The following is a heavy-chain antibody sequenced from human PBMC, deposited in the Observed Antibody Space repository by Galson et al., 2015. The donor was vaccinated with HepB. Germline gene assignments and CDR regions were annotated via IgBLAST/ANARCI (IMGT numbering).Heavy chain of an antibody. V-gene: IGHV1-46*01. CDR3: AFLGGYSGSYDGFDP. D-gene: IGHD1-26*01. Sequence: SVKVSCKASGYTFTSYYMRWVRQAPGQGLEWMGIINPSGGSTSYAQKFQGRVTMTRDTSTSTVYMELSSLRSEDTAVYYCAFLGGYSGSYDGFDPWGQGTLVTVSS. CDR2: INPSGGST. J-gene: IGHJ5*02. CDR1: GYTFTSYY.